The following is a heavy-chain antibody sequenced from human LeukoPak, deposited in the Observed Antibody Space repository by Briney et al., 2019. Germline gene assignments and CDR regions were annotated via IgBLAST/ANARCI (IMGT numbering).Heavy chain of an antibody. CDR1: GGSFSGYY. J-gene: IGHJ6*02. Sequence: PSETLSLTCAVYGGSFSGYYWSWIRQPPGKGLEWIGEINHSGSTNYNPSLKSRVTISVDTSKNQFSLKLSSVTAADTAVYYCARDYGTSFYGMDVWGQGTTVTVSS. CDR2: INHSGST. V-gene: IGHV4-34*01. CDR3: ARDYGTSFYGMDV. D-gene: IGHD3-16*01.